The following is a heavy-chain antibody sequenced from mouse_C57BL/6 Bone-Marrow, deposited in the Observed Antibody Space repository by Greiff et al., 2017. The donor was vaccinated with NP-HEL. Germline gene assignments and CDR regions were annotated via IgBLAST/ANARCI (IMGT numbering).Heavy chain of an antibody. CDR1: GFTFSDYY. D-gene: IGHD2-5*01. J-gene: IGHJ4*01. CDR2: INYDGSST. V-gene: IGHV5-16*01. Sequence: DVMLVESEGGLVQPGSSMKLSCTASGFTFSDYYMAWVRQVPEKGLEWVANINYDGSSTYYLDSLKSRFIISRDNAKNILYLQMSSLKSEDTATYYCARVAYYSNYGYAMDYWGQGTSVTVSS. CDR3: ARVAYYSNYGYAMDY.